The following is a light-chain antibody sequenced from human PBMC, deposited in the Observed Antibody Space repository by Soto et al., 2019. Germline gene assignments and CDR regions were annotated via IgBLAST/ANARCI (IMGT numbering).Light chain of an antibody. CDR2: GAS. V-gene: IGKV3-20*01. CDR1: QSVSSRY. Sequence: EIVLTQSPGTLSLSPGERATLSCRASQSVSSRYLVWYQQKPGQAPRLLIYGASSRATGIPDRFSGSGSGTDFTLTISRLEPEDFAVYYCQQYGSSLYTFGQGTKLEIK. CDR3: QQYGSSLYT. J-gene: IGKJ2*01.